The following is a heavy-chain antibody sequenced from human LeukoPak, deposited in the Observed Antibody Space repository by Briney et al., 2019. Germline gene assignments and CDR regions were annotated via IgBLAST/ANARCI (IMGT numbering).Heavy chain of an antibody. D-gene: IGHD6-13*01. Sequence: SETLSLTCTVSGGSISSYYWSWIRQPAGKGLEWIGRIYASGGANYNPSLKSRVTMSVDTSKNQLSLKVSSVTAADTAVYYCAREFSSVASAGTDYWGQGTLVTVSS. CDR1: GGSISSYY. CDR3: AREFSSVASAGTDY. V-gene: IGHV4-4*07. CDR2: IYASGGA. J-gene: IGHJ4*02.